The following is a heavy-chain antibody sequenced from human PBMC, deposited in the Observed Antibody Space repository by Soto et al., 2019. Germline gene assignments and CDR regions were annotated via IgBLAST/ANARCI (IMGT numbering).Heavy chain of an antibody. Sequence: XSVKVSCKASGYTFTNYGISWVRQAPGQGLEWMGWISTYNGNTNYAQILQGRVTMTTDTSTTTAYMELRSLRSDDTAMYYCAREVIAFDYWGQGTLVTVSS. CDR3: AREVIAFDY. V-gene: IGHV1-18*01. CDR2: ISTYNGNT. J-gene: IGHJ4*02. CDR1: GYTFTNYG. D-gene: IGHD3-22*01.